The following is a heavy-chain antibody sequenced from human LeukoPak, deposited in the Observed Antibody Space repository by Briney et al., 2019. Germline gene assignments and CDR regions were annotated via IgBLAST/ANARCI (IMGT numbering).Heavy chain of an antibody. J-gene: IGHJ4*02. CDR2: IYYSGST. CDR3: ARAQYSGSYYRTFDY. D-gene: IGHD1-26*01. V-gene: IGHV4-59*01. Sequence: PSETLSLTCTVSGGSITTYYWSWIRQPPGKELEWIGYIYYSGSTNYNPSLKSRVTISVDTSKNQFSLKLSSVTAADTAVYYCARAQYSGSYYRTFDYWGQGTLVTVSS. CDR1: GGSITTYY.